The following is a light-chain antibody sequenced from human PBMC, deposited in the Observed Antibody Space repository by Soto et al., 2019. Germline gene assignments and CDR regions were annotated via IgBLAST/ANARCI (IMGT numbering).Light chain of an antibody. V-gene: IGLV1-44*01. Sequence: QSVVTQPHSESGTPGQRVTISCSGSSSNVGSYTVYWYQQLPGTAPKVLIYSGNRRPSGVTARFSGSKSGTSASLAISWLQSEDQYDYYCAACDDSLTGVVFGGGTKLTV. CDR1: SSNVGSYT. CDR2: SGN. J-gene: IGLJ2*01. CDR3: AACDDSLTGVV.